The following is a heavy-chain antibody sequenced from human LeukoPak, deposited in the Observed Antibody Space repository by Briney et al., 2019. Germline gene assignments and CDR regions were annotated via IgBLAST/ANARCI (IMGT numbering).Heavy chain of an antibody. CDR3: AKSGGSYRTDFDY. CDR1: GFTFSSYA. CDR2: ISGSGGRT. D-gene: IGHD1-26*01. Sequence: AGGSLRLSCAASGFTFSSYAMSWVRQAPGKGLEWVSAISGSGGRTYYADSVKGRFTISRDNSKNTLYLQMNSLRAEDTAVYYCAKSGGSYRTDFDYWGQGTLVTVSS. J-gene: IGHJ4*02. V-gene: IGHV3-23*01.